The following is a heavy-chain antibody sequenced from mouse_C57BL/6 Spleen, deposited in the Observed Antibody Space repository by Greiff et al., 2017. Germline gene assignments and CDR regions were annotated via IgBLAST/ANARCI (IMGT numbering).Heavy chain of an antibody. D-gene: IGHD2-2*01. Sequence: VLLVESGPGLVQPSQSLSITCTVSGFSFTGYGVHWVRQSPGKGLEWLGGIWRGGSTDYNAAFMSRLRITKDNSKSQVFFKMKSLQADDTAIYYWAYGNDAGFAYWGQGTLVTVSA. J-gene: IGHJ3*01. V-gene: IGHV2-5*01. CDR2: IWRGGST. CDR3: AYGNDAGFAY. CDR1: GFSFTGYG.